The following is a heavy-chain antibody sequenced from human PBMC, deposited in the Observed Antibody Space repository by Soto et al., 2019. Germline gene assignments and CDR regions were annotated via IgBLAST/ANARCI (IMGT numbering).Heavy chain of an antibody. Sequence: ASVKVSCKVSGYTLTELSMHWVRQAPGEGLEWMGGFDPEDGETIYAQKFQGRVTMTEDTSTDTAYMELSSLRSEDTAVYYCATGATMVRGVIYWFDPWGQGTLVTVSS. CDR3: ATGATMVRGVIYWFDP. D-gene: IGHD3-10*01. J-gene: IGHJ5*02. V-gene: IGHV1-24*01. CDR2: FDPEDGET. CDR1: GYTLTELS.